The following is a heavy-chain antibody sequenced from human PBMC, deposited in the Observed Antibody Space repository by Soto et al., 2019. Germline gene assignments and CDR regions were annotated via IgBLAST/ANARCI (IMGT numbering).Heavy chain of an antibody. CDR1: GAALNRGNYC. CDR2: IYVTGAV. Sequence: PSETLSLTCSVSGAALNRGNYCWSWIGQVPGKGLEWIGHIYVTGAVDYNPSLRDRITISQDTSERQFSLNLRLVTAADTAVYYCARLRIATNNYKWFDPWGHGTLVTVSS. V-gene: IGHV4-31*03. D-gene: IGHD2-21*01. J-gene: IGHJ5*02. CDR3: ARLRIATNNYKWFDP.